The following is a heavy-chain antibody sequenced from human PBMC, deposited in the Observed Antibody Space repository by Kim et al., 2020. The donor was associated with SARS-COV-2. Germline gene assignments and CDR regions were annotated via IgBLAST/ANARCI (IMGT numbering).Heavy chain of an antibody. CDR1: GFSFSNYW. CDR3: ATDQIHNSLDY. J-gene: IGHJ4*02. D-gene: IGHD1-20*01. Sequence: GGSLRLSCAASGFSFSNYWMSWVRQAPGKGPEWVANINEDGGETYCVDSVKGRFTISRDNAKNSLYLQMNSLRAEDTAVYYCATDQIHNSLDYWCQGTLVTVSS. CDR2: INEDGGET. V-gene: IGHV3-7*01.